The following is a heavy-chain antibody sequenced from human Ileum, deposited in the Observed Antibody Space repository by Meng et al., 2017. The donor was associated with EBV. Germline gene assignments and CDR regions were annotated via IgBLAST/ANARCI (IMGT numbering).Heavy chain of an antibody. CDR3: ARVPYGDIYSAYFDY. V-gene: IGHV4-4*02. CDR1: VASVNSTPW. D-gene: IGHD2-21*02. Sequence: VQLQVPEPGLGLPSATVSLSLTGAVASVNSTPWWSWVCHRPGAGLGLIGQIYLSGATNSNPTPKSRVTISVDTSENQFSLELNFVSAADTAVYYCARVPYGDIYSAYFDYWGPGTLVTVSS. J-gene: IGHJ4*02. CDR2: IYLSGAT.